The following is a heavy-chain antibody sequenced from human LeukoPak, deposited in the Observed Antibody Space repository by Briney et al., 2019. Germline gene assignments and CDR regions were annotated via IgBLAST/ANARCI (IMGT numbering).Heavy chain of an antibody. CDR1: ASTFSSYA. J-gene: IGHJ6*03. CDR3: ARGGGDPSKYYYYYMDV. CDR2: ISYDGSNK. Sequence: GGSLRLSCAASASTFSSYAMHWVRQAPRKGLEWVAVISYDGSNKYYADSVKGRFTISRDNSKNTLYLQMHSLRPEDTAVYYCARGGGDPSKYYYYYMDVWGKGTTVTVSS. D-gene: IGHD2-21*02. V-gene: IGHV3-30*04.